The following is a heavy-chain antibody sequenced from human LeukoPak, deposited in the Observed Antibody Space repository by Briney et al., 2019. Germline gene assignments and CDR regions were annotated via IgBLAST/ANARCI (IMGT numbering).Heavy chain of an antibody. V-gene: IGHV1-46*01. CDR1: GYTFTSYY. J-gene: IGHJ6*03. CDR2: INPSGGST. Sequence: ASVKVSCKASGYTFTSYYMHWVRQAPGQGLEWMGIINPSGGSTSYAQKFQGRVTMTRDTSTSTVYMELSSLRSEDTAVYYCARRGYSSGAPYYYYMDVWGKGTTVTISS. D-gene: IGHD6-19*01. CDR3: ARRGYSSGAPYYYYMDV.